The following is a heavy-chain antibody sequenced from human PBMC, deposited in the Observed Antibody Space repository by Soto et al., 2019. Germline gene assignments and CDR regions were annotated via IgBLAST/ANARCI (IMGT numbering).Heavy chain of an antibody. CDR1: GFTFSSYA. Sequence: GGSLRLSCAASGFTFSSYAMSWVRQAPGKGLEWVSAISGSGGSTYYADSVKGRFTISRDNSKNTLYLQMNSLRAEDTAVYYCPKGGHYDLWYYMDVWGKGTTVTVSS. D-gene: IGHD3-16*01. V-gene: IGHV3-23*01. CDR2: ISGSGGST. J-gene: IGHJ6*03. CDR3: PKGGHYDLWYYMDV.